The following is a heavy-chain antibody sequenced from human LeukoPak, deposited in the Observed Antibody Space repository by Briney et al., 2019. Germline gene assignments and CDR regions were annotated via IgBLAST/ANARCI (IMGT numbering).Heavy chain of an antibody. CDR1: GGSISSSNW. D-gene: IGHD4-11*01. CDR2: INHSGST. CDR3: ASHYSKHAFDI. V-gene: IGHV4-4*02. J-gene: IGHJ3*02. Sequence: SETLSLTCAVSGGSISSSNWWSWVRQPPGKGLEWIGEINHSGSTNYNPSLKSRVTISVDTSKNQFSLKLSSVTAADTAVYYCASHYSKHAFDIWGQGTMVTVSS.